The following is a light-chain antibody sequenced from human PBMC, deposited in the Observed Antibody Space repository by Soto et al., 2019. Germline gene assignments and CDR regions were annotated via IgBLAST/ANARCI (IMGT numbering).Light chain of an antibody. J-gene: IGLJ1*01. V-gene: IGLV2-14*01. CDR1: SSDVGGYNY. CDR3: CSYTDSRTHI. Sequence: QSVRTQPASVSGSPGQSITISCTGTSSDVGGYNYVSWYQQHPGKAPKLIIFEVSYRPSGISNRFSASKSGDTASLTISGLQADDEADYYCCSYTDSRTHIFGRGTKVTVL. CDR2: EVS.